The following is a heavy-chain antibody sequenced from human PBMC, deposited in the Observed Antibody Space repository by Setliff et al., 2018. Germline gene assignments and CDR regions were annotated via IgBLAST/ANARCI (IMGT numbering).Heavy chain of an antibody. Sequence: SETLSLTCTVSGGPIGSYYWTWIRQPAGRGLEWIGRIYTTGSTNFNPSLNSRVTMSLDKSKNQFSLKLSSVTAADSAVYFCARVRIVPYCMDVWAKGTTVTVSS. CDR1: GGPIGSYY. J-gene: IGHJ6*03. CDR3: ARVRIVPYCMDV. V-gene: IGHV4-4*07. CDR2: IYTTGST. D-gene: IGHD2-15*01.